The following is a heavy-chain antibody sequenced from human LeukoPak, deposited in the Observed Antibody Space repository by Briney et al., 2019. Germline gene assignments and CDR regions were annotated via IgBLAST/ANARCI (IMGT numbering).Heavy chain of an antibody. Sequence: SQTLSLTCAISGDSVSSNSAAWNWIRQSPSRDLESLGRTYYRSKWYNDYAVSVISRITINPDTSKNQFSLQLNSVTPEDTAVYYCARAGHYYDSSGYFLVGDAFDIWGQGTMVTVSS. CDR3: ARAGHYYDSSGYFLVGDAFDI. J-gene: IGHJ3*02. CDR1: GDSVSSNSAA. CDR2: TYYRSKWYN. V-gene: IGHV6-1*01. D-gene: IGHD3-22*01.